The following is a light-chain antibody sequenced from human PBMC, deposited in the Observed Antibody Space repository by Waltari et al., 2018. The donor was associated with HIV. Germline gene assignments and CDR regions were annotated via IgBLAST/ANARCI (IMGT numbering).Light chain of an antibody. CDR2: GNN. J-gene: IGLJ2*01. CDR3: QSYDNVLTAVI. Sequence: QSVLTQPPSVSGAPGQTVTVSCTGSTSNLGANFDVHRYQHLPGTAPKLLIYGNNTRPSGVPARFSGSRSGSSAPLAITGLQAEDEADYYCQSYDNVLTAVIFGGGTKVTVL. CDR1: TSNLGANFD. V-gene: IGLV1-40*01.